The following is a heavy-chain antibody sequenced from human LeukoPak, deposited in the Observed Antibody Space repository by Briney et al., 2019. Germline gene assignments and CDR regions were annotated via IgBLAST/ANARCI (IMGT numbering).Heavy chain of an antibody. D-gene: IGHD6-13*01. V-gene: IGHV1-18*01. J-gene: IGHJ6*03. CDR3: ARDEGIAALYYMDV. CDR1: GYTFTSYG. CDR2: ISAYNGNT. Sequence: GASVKVSCKASGYTFTSYGISWVRQAPGQGLEWMGWISAYNGNTNYAQKLQGRVTMTTDTSTSIAYMELRSLRSDDTAVYYCARDEGIAALYYMDVWGKGTTVTVSS.